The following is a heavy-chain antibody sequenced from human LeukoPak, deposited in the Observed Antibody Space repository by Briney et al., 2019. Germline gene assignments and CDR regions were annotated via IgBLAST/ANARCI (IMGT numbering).Heavy chain of an antibody. CDR2: IIPIFGTA. D-gene: IGHD3-22*01. CDR3: AREAYYYDSSGYYHPLDY. CDR1: GGAFSSYA. V-gene: IGHV1-69*05. J-gene: IGHJ4*02. Sequence: ASVKVSCKASGGAFSSYAISWVRQAPGQGLEWMGRIIPIFGTANYAQKFQGRVTITTDESTSTAYMELSSLRSEDTAVYYCAREAYYYDSSGYYHPLDYWGQGTLVTVSS.